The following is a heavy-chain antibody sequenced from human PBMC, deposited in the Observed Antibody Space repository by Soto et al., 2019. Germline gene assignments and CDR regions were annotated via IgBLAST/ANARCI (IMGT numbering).Heavy chain of an antibody. Sequence: QVQLVQSGAEVKKPGSSVKVSCKASGGTFSSYAISWVRQAPGQGLEWMGVIIPIFGTANYAQKFQGRVTITADESTSTAYMELSSLRSEDTAVYYCARGGDYGDYGYYYYGMDVWGQGTTVTVSS. J-gene: IGHJ6*02. CDR3: ARGGDYGDYGYYYYGMDV. CDR2: IIPIFGTA. V-gene: IGHV1-69*01. CDR1: GGTFSSYA. D-gene: IGHD4-17*01.